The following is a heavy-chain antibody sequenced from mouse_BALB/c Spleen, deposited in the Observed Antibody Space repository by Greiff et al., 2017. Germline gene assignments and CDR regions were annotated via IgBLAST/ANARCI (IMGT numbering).Heavy chain of an antibody. Sequence: QVQLQQSGPELVKPGASVRISCKASGYTFTSYYIHWVKQRPGQGLEWIGWIYPGNVNTKYNEKFKGKATLTADKSSSTAYMQLSSLTSEDSAVYFCARRRCGHCVSFAYWGQGTLVTVSA. V-gene: IGHV1S56*01. J-gene: IGHJ3*01. D-gene: IGHD1-1*02. CDR1: GYTFTSYY. CDR3: ARRRCGHCVSFAY. CDR2: IYPGNVNT.